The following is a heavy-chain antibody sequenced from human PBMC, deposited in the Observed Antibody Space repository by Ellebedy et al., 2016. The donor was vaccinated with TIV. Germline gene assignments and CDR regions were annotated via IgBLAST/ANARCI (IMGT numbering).Heavy chain of an antibody. J-gene: IGHJ4*02. CDR3: ARDYYDSSGYYAFDY. CDR1: GFTFPNYW. CDR2: INNDGNTT. V-gene: IGHV3-74*01. Sequence: PGGSLRLSCAASGFTFPNYWMHWVRHAPGKGLVWVSRINNDGNTTSYADSVEGRFTIARDNARNTLYLQMNSLRDEDTAVYYCARDYYDSSGYYAFDYWGQGTLVTVSS. D-gene: IGHD3-22*01.